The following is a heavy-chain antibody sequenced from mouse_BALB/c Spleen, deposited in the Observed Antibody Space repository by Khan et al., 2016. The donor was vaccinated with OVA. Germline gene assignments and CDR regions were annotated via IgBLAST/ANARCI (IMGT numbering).Heavy chain of an antibody. J-gene: IGHJ2*01. Sequence: VQLKQSGPGLVKPSQSLSLTCTVTGYSITSGYGWNWIRQFPGNKLEWMGYISYSGSTNYNPSLKSRISITRDTSKNQFFLQLNSVTTEDTAKYYCARKARRKYWGKGTTLTGSS. V-gene: IGHV3-2*02. D-gene: IGHD3-2*02. CDR3: ARKARRKY. CDR2: ISYSGST. CDR1: GYSITSGYG.